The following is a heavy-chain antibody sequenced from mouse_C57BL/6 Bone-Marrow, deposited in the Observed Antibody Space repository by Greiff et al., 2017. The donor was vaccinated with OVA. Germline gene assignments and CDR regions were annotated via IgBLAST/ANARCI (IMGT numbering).Heavy chain of an antibody. Sequence: VKLVESGAELVRPGASVKLSCKASGSTFTAYYINWVKQRPGQGLEWIARIYPGSGNTYYTEKFKGKATLTAAKSSSTAYMQLSSLTSEDSAVYFCARARRYDGYSFDYWGQGTTLTVSS. D-gene: IGHD2-3*01. V-gene: IGHV1-76*01. CDR2: IYPGSGNT. J-gene: IGHJ2*01. CDR1: GSTFTAYY. CDR3: ARARRYDGYSFDY.